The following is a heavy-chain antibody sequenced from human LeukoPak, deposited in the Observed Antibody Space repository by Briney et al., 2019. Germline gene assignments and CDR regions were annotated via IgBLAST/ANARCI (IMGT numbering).Heavy chain of an antibody. V-gene: IGHV3-23*01. CDR2: ISGSGDST. Sequence: GGSLRLSCAASELSVTDNYMTWVRQAPGKGLEWVSGISGSGDSTYYADSVKGRFTISRDNSKNTLYLQMNSLRAGDTAVYYCARDRGYSYGYDYWGQGTLVTVSS. J-gene: IGHJ4*02. D-gene: IGHD5-18*01. CDR3: ARDRGYSYGYDY. CDR1: ELSVTDNY.